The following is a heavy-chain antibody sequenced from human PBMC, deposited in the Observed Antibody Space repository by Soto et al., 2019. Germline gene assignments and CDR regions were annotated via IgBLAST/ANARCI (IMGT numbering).Heavy chain of an antibody. Sequence: SETLSLSSAVYGGSFSGYFWTWIRQSTGKWLALIYKINPIGGTNYNSSLQSRVTISVDTSKNQFSLILSSVTAADTAVDYFARDRQYYHFWSVYQNEGPYGMAVGGQGTTVTVSS. CDR1: GGSFSGYF. V-gene: IGHV4-34*01. CDR2: INPIGGT. D-gene: IGHD3-3*02. CDR3: ARDRQYYHFWSVYQNEGPYGMAV. J-gene: IGHJ6*02.